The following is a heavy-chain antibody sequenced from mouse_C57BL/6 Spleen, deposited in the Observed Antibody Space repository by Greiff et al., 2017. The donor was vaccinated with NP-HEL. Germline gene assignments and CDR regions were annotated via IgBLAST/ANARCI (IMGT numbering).Heavy chain of an antibody. J-gene: IGHJ3*01. CDR3: ARYDSSGVFFAY. D-gene: IGHD3-2*02. CDR1: GYSFTDYN. CDR2: INPNYGTT. Sequence: EVKLVESGPELVKPGASVKISCKASGYSFTDYNMNWVKQSNGKSLEWIGVINPNYGTTSYNQKFKGKATLTVDQSSSTAYMQLNSLTSEDSAVYYCARYDSSGVFFAYWGQGTLVTVSA. V-gene: IGHV1-39*01.